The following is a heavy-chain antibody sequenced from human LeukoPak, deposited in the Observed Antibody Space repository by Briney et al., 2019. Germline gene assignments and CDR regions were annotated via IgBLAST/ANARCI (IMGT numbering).Heavy chain of an antibody. CDR1: GGSISSYY. CDR2: IYTSGST. V-gene: IGHV4-4*07. J-gene: IGHJ4*02. Sequence: SETLSLTCTVSGGSISSYYWSLIRQPAGKGLEWTGRIYTSGSTNYNPSLKSRVTMSVDTSKNQFSLKLSSVTAADTAVYYCVISSGYYTYDYWGQGTLVTVSS. D-gene: IGHD3-22*01. CDR3: VISSGYYTYDY.